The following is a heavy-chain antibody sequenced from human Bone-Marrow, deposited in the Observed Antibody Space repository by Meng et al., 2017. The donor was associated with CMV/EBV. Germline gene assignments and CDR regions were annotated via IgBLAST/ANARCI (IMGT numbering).Heavy chain of an antibody. CDR3: ARSTASGTDYWG. CDR1: GFTLSDYW. J-gene: IGHJ4*02. Sequence: GESLKISCAASGFTLSDYWMHWVRQAPGKGLMWVACIYIDERRAPNTMHADSVKGRFTISSDNAKKTLYLQMNSLRVEDTAVYYCARSTASGTDYWGWGQGTLVTVSS. D-gene: IGHD7-27*01. CDR2: IYIDERRAPNT. V-gene: IGHV3-74*03.